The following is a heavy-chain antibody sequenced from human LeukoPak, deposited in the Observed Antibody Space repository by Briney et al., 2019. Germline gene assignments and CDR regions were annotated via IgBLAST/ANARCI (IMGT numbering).Heavy chain of an antibody. CDR1: GYTFTGYY. V-gene: IGHV1-2*02. J-gene: IGHJ5*02. Sequence: ASVKVSCKASGYTFTGYYMHWVRQAPGQGLEWMGWINPNSGGTNYAQKFQGRVTMTRDTSISTAYMELSRLRSDDTAVYYCARERPRVAVAGSGWFDPWGQGTLVTVFS. CDR3: ARERPRVAVAGSGWFDP. CDR2: INPNSGGT. D-gene: IGHD6-19*01.